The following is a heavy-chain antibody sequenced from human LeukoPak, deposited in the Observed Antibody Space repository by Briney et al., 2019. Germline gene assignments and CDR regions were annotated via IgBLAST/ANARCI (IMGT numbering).Heavy chain of an antibody. J-gene: IGHJ5*02. CDR3: ARGSVAAEFNWFDP. CDR2: IYYSGST. D-gene: IGHD6-19*01. Sequence: PSETLSLTCTVSGGSISSGGYYWSWIRQHPGKGLEWIGYIYYSGSTYYNPSLKSRVTISVDTSKNQFSLKLSSVTAADTAVYYCARGSVAAEFNWFDPWGQGTLVTVSS. CDR1: GGSISSGGYY. V-gene: IGHV4-31*03.